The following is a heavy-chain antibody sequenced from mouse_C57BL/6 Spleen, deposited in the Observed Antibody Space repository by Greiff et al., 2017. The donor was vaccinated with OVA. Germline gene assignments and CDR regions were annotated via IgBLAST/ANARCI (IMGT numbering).Heavy chain of an antibody. Sequence: VQLQESGPGLVKPSQSLSLTCSVTGYSITSGYYWNWIRQFPGNKLEWMGYISYDGSNNYNPSLKNRISITRETSKNQFFLKLNSVTTEDTATYYCATYYDYGYAMDYWGQGTSVTVSS. CDR1: GYSITSGYY. CDR3: ATYYDYGYAMDY. V-gene: IGHV3-6*01. CDR2: ISYDGSN. J-gene: IGHJ4*01. D-gene: IGHD2-4*01.